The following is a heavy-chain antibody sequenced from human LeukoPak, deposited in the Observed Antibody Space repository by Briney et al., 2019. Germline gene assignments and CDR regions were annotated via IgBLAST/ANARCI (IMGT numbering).Heavy chain of an antibody. CDR3: ARDLEWYSHYFDY. CDR1: GFTFSGYS. CDR2: ISSSSSYI. D-gene: IGHD3-3*01. V-gene: IGHV3-21*01. Sequence: GGSLRLSCAASGFTFSGYSMNWVRQAPGKGLEWVSSISSSSSYIYYADSVKGRFTISRDNAKNSLYLQMNSLRAEDTAVYYCARDLEWYSHYFDYWGQGTLVTVSS. J-gene: IGHJ4*02.